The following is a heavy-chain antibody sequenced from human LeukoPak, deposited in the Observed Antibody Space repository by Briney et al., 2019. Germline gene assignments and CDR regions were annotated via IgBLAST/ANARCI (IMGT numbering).Heavy chain of an antibody. V-gene: IGHV3-20*04. CDR1: GFTFDDHG. D-gene: IGHD3-16*01. CDR3: ARTSRRSYGCSDY. CDR2: ISWNGEST. Sequence: PGGSLRLSCEASGFTFDDHGMGWVRHGPGKGLEWVSSISWNGESTAYADSVKGRFTISRHNAKNSLYLQMNSLRVEDTALYYCARTSRRSYGCSDYWGQGTLVTVSS. J-gene: IGHJ4*02.